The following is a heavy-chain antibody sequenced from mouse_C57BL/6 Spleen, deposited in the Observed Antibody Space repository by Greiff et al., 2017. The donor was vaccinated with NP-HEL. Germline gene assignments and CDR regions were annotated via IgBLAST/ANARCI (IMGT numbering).Heavy chain of an antibody. V-gene: IGHV1-15*01. J-gene: IGHJ4*01. CDR1: GYTFTDYE. CDR3: TRNYGSPHYYAMDY. Sequence: VKLQQSGAELVRPGASVTLSCKASGYTFTDYEMHWVKQTPVHGLEWIGAIDPETGGTAYNQKFKGKAILTADKSSSTAYMELRSLTSEDSAVYYCTRNYGSPHYYAMDYWGQGTSVTVSS. CDR2: IDPETGGT. D-gene: IGHD1-1*01.